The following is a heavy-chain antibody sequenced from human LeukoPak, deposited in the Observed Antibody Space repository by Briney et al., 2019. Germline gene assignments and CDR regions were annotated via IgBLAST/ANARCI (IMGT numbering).Heavy chain of an antibody. D-gene: IGHD3-9*01. CDR2: IKHDGSEK. Sequence: GGSLRLSCAASGFTFSSYWMSWVRQAPGKGLEWVANIKHDGSEKYYVDSVKGRFTISRDNAKNSLYLQMNSLRAEDTAVYYCARGMVLRYFDWLPVYYFDYWGQGTLVTVSS. CDR3: ARGMVLRYFDWLPVYYFDY. V-gene: IGHV3-7*01. CDR1: GFTFSSYW. J-gene: IGHJ4*02.